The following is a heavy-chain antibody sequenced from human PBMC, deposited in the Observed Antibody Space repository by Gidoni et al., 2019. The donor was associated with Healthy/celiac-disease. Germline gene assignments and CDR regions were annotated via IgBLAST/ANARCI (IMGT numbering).Heavy chain of an antibody. Sequence: QVQLQQWGAGLLKPSETLSLTCAVYGGSFSGYYWSWIRQPPGKGLEWIGEINHSGSTNYNPSLKSRVTISVDTSKNQFSLKLSSVTAADTAVYYCARGLSEGGVVVPAVPHPWGQGTLVTVSS. J-gene: IGHJ5*02. CDR1: GGSFSGYY. CDR2: INHSGST. V-gene: IGHV4-34*01. D-gene: IGHD2-2*01. CDR3: ARGLSEGGVVVPAVPHP.